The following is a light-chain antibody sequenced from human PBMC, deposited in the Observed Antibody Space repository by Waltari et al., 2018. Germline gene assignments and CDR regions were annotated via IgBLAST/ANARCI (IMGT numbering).Light chain of an antibody. Sequence: EVVLTQSPGTLSLSPGARATLSCRASQSVSRAFAWYQQKPGQAPRLLIYGASIRATGIPDRFSGSGSGTDFSLTISRLEPADSAMYYCQHYVRLPATFGQGTKVEIK. CDR2: GAS. CDR1: QSVSRAF. V-gene: IGKV3-20*01. J-gene: IGKJ1*01. CDR3: QHYVRLPAT.